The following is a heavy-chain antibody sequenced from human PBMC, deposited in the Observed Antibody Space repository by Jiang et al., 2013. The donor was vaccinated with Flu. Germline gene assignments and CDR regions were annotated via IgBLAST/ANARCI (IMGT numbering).Heavy chain of an antibody. CDR3: ATVLTDEGHQYGMDV. D-gene: IGHD3-9*01. J-gene: IGHJ6*02. V-gene: IGHV5-51*01. CDR2: ISPGHSLI. Sequence: GAEVKKPGESLKISCKASGFAFSSYGIGWLRQMPGRGLECMAVISPGHSLIRYNPAFQGQVTISADKSTTTAYLQWSSLKASDTAKYYCATVLTDEGHQYGMDVWGQGTTVTVSS. CDR1: GFAFSSYG.